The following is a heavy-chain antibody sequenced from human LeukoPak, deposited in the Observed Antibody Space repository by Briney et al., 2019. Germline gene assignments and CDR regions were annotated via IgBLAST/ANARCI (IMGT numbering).Heavy chain of an antibody. J-gene: IGHJ4*02. Sequence: PGGSLRLSCAASGFSFSNYAMSWVRQAPGKGLEWVSGISGSGHSSYYADSVKGRFTISRGNSKNTLWLQMNSLRAEDTAVYYCAKVTYYDFWSGPTGLDYWGQGTLVTVSS. D-gene: IGHD3-3*01. CDR1: GFSFSNYA. V-gene: IGHV3-23*01. CDR2: ISGSGHSS. CDR3: AKVTYYDFWSGPTGLDY.